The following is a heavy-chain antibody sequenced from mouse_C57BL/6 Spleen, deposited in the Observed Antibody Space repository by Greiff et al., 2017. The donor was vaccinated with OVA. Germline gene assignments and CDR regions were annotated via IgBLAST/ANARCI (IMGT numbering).Heavy chain of an antibody. Sequence: QVQLQQPGAELVKPGASVKLSCKASGYTFTSYWMHWVKQRPGQGLEWIGMIHPNSGSTNYNEKFKSKATLTVDKSSSTAYMQLSSLTSEDSAVYYCERDGTTVVAGYFDYWGQGTTLTVSS. V-gene: IGHV1-64*01. D-gene: IGHD1-1*01. J-gene: IGHJ2*01. CDR1: GYTFTSYW. CDR3: ERDGTTVVAGYFDY. CDR2: IHPNSGST.